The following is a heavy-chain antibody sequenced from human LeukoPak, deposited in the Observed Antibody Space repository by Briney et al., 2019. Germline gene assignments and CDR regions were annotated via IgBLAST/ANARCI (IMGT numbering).Heavy chain of an antibody. Sequence: SVKVSCKASGGTHSNYAISWVRQAPGQGLEWMGGIIPIFGTANYAQKFQGRVTITADKSTSTAYMELSSLRSEDTAVYYCARGEFGYFDWLLSNYYGMDVWGKGPRSPSPQ. CDR3: ARGEFGYFDWLLSNYYGMDV. V-gene: IGHV1-69*06. CDR2: IIPIFGTA. J-gene: IGHJ6*04. CDR1: GGTHSNYA. D-gene: IGHD3-9*01.